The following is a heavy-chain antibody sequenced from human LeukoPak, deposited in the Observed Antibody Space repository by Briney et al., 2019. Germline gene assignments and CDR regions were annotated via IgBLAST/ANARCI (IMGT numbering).Heavy chain of an antibody. D-gene: IGHD6-13*01. CDR1: GGSFNEYY. J-gene: IGHJ6*03. V-gene: IGHV4-34*01. CDR3: ARGGRYMTTSWYRSVYYYMNV. CDR2: INLRGCT. Sequence: SETLSLTCAVYGGSFNEYYWNWLRQSPGKGLEWLGEINLRGCTTFNRSLKSRVTISLDESKNQFSLKLSSVTAADTAVYFCARGGRYMTTSWYRSVYYYMNVWGKGTTVTVSS.